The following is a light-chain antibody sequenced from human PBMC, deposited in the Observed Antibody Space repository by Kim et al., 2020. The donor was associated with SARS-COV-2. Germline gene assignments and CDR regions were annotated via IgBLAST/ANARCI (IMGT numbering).Light chain of an antibody. CDR3: QQRSNWPPWG. J-gene: IGKJ1*01. CDR2: DAS. Sequence: SPGERATLSCRASQSVSSYLAWYQQKPGQAPRLLIYDASNRATGIPARFSGSGSGTDFTLTISSLEPEDFAVYYCQQRSNWPPWGFGQGTKVDIK. V-gene: IGKV3-11*01. CDR1: QSVSSY.